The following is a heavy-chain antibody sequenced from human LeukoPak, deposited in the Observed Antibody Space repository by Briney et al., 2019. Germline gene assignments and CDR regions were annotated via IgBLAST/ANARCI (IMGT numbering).Heavy chain of an antibody. CDR2: INPSGGST. J-gene: IGHJ4*02. Sequence: ASVNVSCKASGYTFTSYYMHWVRQAPGQGLEWMGIINPSGGSTSYAQKFQGRVTMTRDTSTSTVYMELSSLRSEDTAVYYCASSITIFGVVTPPGYWGQGTLVTVSS. CDR3: ASSITIFGVVTPPGY. CDR1: GYTFTSYY. V-gene: IGHV1-46*01. D-gene: IGHD3-3*01.